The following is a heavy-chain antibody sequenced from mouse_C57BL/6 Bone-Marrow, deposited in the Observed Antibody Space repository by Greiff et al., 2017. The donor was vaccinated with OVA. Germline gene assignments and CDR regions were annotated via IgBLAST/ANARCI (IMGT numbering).Heavy chain of an antibody. CDR2: IYPGSGST. CDR1: GYTFTSYW. V-gene: IGHV1-55*01. J-gene: IGHJ1*03. CDR3: ARSPGWYFDV. Sequence: QVQLKQPGAELVKPGASVKMSCKASGYTFTSYWITWVKQRPGQGLEWIGDIYPGSGSTNYNEKFKSKATLTVDTSSSTAYMQLSSLTSEDSAVYYCARSPGWYFDVWGTGTTVTVSS.